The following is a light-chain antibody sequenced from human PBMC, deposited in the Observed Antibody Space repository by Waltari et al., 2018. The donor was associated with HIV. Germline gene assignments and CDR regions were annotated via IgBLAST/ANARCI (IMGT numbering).Light chain of an antibody. CDR1: SDDIGGYNY. Sequence: QSALTQPPSASGSLGQSVTISCSGTSDDIGGYNYVFWYQQYPAKAPKLLIYEVNKRPSGVPDRFSGSKSRNTASLTVSGLQAEDEAHYFCSSFAGSNTVVFGGGTKLTVL. CDR3: SSFAGSNTVV. CDR2: EVN. V-gene: IGLV2-8*01. J-gene: IGLJ2*01.